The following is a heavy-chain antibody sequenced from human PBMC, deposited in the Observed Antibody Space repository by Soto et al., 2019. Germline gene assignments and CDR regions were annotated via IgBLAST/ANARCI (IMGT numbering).Heavy chain of an antibody. CDR2: INHSGST. CDR1: GGSFSGYY. V-gene: IGHV4-34*01. Sequence: PSETLSLTCAVYGGSFSGYYCSWSRQPPGKGLEWIGEINHSGSTNYNPSLKSRVTISVDTSKNQFSLKLSSVTAADTAVYYCARGSGLLKYNWNYWLPYGMDVWGQGTTVPVSS. J-gene: IGHJ6*02. CDR3: ARGSGLLKYNWNYWLPYGMDV. D-gene: IGHD1-7*01.